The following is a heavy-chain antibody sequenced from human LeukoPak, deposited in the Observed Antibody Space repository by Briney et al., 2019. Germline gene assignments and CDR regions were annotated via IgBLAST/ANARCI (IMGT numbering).Heavy chain of an antibody. Sequence: SETLSLTCTVSGGSISSSSYYWGWIRQPPGKGLEWIGSIYYSGSTYYNPSLKSRVTISVDTSKNQFSLKLSFVTAADTAVYYCARSQIATYYDFWSGYYTGQDFDYWGQGTLVTVSS. CDR2: IYYSGST. V-gene: IGHV4-39*01. CDR3: ARSQIATYYDFWSGYYTGQDFDY. D-gene: IGHD3-3*01. CDR1: GGSISSSSYY. J-gene: IGHJ4*02.